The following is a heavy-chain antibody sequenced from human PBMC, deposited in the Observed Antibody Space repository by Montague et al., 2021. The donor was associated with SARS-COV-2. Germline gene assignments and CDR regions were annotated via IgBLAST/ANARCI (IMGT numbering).Heavy chain of an antibody. CDR1: GGSITGSSYY. D-gene: IGHD3-10*01. J-gene: IGHJ4*02. CDR2: IFYSGST. Sequence: SETLSLTCTVSGGSITGSSYYWAWVRRSPGKGLEWLGSIFYSGSTYDNPSLKSRVTMSLDTSKNQFSLNLTSVTAADTAVYYCARFFRVGTSSAFDRWGQGIPVTVSS. CDR3: ARFFRVGTSSAFDR. V-gene: IGHV4-39*07.